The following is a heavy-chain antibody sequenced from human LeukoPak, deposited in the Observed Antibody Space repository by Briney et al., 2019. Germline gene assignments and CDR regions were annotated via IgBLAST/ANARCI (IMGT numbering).Heavy chain of an antibody. V-gene: IGHV1-69*13. Sequence: SVKVSCKASGVTFGSYDFTFTSYALSWVRQAPGRGLEWMGGIIPIYGRANYPQKFQGRVTITADESTRTVTMQLSSLRSEDTAVYYCAGFFYDNSNDAFDIWGQGTVVTVS. CDR3: AGFFYDNSNDAFDI. CDR2: IIPIYGRA. D-gene: IGHD3-22*01. J-gene: IGHJ3*02. CDR1: GVTFGSYDFTFTSYA.